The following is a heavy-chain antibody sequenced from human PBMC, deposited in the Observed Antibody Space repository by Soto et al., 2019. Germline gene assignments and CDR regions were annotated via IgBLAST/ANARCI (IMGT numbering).Heavy chain of an antibody. CDR1: GYTFTNYG. J-gene: IGHJ5*02. CDR2: INADYGNT. CDR3: ARKALSNCNWFDP. V-gene: IGHV1-18*04. D-gene: IGHD4-4*01. Sequence: QLQLVQSGTELKKPGASVKVSCKASGYTFTNYGITWVRQAPGQGLEWMGWINADYGNTNYEQKFQGRVTMTTDTSTNTASMELRSLRSDDTAVYYCARKALSNCNWFDPWGQGTLVTVSS.